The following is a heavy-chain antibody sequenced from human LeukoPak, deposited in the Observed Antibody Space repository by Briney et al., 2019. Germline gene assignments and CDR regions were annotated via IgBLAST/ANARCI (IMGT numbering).Heavy chain of an antibody. J-gene: IGHJ5*02. CDR2: INPDSGVT. CDR3: ARGGCNTGTCYSSWLDP. CDR1: GYTFTDSY. V-gene: IGHV1-2*02. D-gene: IGHD1-1*01. Sequence: ASVKVSCKASGYTFTDSYIHWVRQAPGQGLEWMGWINPDSGVTDYAQRFLGRVTLTRDTSISTAYMEMSSLTFDDTALYFCARGGCNTGTCYSSWLDPWGQGTPVTVSS.